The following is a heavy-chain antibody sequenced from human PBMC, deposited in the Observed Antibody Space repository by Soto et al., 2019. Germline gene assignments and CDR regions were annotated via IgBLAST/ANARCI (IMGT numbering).Heavy chain of an antibody. CDR2: TYYRSKWYN. CDR3: ASTNGRIAAAGTYYYYGMDV. D-gene: IGHD6-13*01. V-gene: IGHV6-1*01. Sequence: SQTLSLTCAISEDSVSSNSAAWNWIRQSPSRGLEWLGRTYYRSKWYNDYAVSVKSRITINPDTSKNQFSLQLNSVTPEDTAVYYCASTNGRIAAAGTYYYYGMDVWGQGTTVTVSS. CDR1: EDSVSSNSAA. J-gene: IGHJ6*02.